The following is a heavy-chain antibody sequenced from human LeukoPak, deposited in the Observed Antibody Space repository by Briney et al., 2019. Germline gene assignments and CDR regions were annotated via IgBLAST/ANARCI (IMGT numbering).Heavy chain of an antibody. D-gene: IGHD7-27*01. V-gene: IGHV1-69*02. CDR3: ARPKLGMQAFDI. CDR1: GGTFSSYT. CDR2: IIPILGIA. J-gene: IGHJ3*02. Sequence: SVKVSCKASGGTFSSYTISWVRQAPGQGLEWMGRIIPILGIANYAQKLQGRVTITADKSTSTAYMELSSLRSEDTAVYYCARPKLGMQAFDIWGQGTMVTVSS.